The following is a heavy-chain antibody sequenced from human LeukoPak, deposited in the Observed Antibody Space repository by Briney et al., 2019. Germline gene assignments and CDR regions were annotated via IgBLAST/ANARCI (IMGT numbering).Heavy chain of an antibody. J-gene: IGHJ5*02. V-gene: IGHV3-23*01. CDR2: ISGSGGST. Sequence: GGSLRLSCAASGFTFSSYAMSWVRQAPGKGLEWVSAISGSGGSTYYADSVKGRFTISKDNSKNTLYLQMNSLRAEDTAVYYCAKDRRSYYDSSGYYFAWGQGTLVTVSS. D-gene: IGHD3-22*01. CDR3: AKDRRSYYDSSGYYFA. CDR1: GFTFSSYA.